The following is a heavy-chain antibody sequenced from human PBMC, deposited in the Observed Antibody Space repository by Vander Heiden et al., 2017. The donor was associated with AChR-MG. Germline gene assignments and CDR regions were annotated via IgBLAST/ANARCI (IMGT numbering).Heavy chain of an antibody. CDR2: ISSSSKII. J-gene: IGHJ6*02. CDR1: GFTFSTST. V-gene: IGHV3-48*02. D-gene: IGHD2-15*01. CDR3: ARENGYCSRGSCYDLRMDV. Sequence: EVQLVESGGGLVQPGGSLRPSCVASGFTFSTSTLNWVRQAPGKGLEWVSSISSSSKIIHHADSVKGRFTISRDNAKNSVSLQMNSLRDEDTAVYYCARENGYCSRGSCYDLRMDVWGQGTTVTVSS.